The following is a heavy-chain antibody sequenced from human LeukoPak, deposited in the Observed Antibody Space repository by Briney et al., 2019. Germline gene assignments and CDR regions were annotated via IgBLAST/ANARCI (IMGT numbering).Heavy chain of an antibody. CDR2: IIPILGIA. Sequence: SVKVSCKASGGTFSSYAISWVRQAPGQGLEWMGRIIPILGIANYAQKFQGRVTITADKSTSTAYMELSSLRSEDTAVYYCARSGGSYGGAFDIWGQGTMVTVSS. CDR1: GGTFSSYA. D-gene: IGHD1-26*01. V-gene: IGHV1-69*04. J-gene: IGHJ3*02. CDR3: ARSGGSYGGAFDI.